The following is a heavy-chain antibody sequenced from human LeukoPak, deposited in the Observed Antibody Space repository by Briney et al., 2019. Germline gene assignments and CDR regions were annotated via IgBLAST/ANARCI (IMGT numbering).Heavy chain of an antibody. V-gene: IGHV3-7*01. J-gene: IGHJ4*02. CDR3: ARVKQGYYFDY. Sequence: ANIKQDGSEKYYVDSVKGRFTISRDNAKNSLYLQMNSLRAEDTAVYYCARVKQGYYFDYWGQGTLVTVSS. D-gene: IGHD6-13*01. CDR2: IKQDGSEK.